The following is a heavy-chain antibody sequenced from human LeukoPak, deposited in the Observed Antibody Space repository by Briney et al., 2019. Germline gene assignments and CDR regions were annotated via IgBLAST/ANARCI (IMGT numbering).Heavy chain of an antibody. J-gene: IGHJ6*02. V-gene: IGHV4-59*08. D-gene: IGHD7-27*01. Sequence: SETLSLTCTVSGGSISSYYWSWIRQPPGKGLEWIGYIYYSGSTNYNPSLKSRVTISVDTSKNQFSLKLSSVTAADTAVYYRARLSGVPDYYYYGMDVWGQGTTVTVSS. CDR1: GGSISSYY. CDR2: IYYSGST. CDR3: ARLSGVPDYYYYGMDV.